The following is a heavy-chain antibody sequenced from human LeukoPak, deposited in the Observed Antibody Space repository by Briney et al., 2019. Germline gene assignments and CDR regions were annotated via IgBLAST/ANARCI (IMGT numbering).Heavy chain of an antibody. CDR1: GXTFSTYW. Sequence: GGSLRLSCAASGXTFSTYWMSWVRQAPGKGLEWVANIRQDGGEKYYVDSVKDRFTISRDNAKNSLYLQMNSLRAEDTAVYYCARDLTGLDYWGQGTLVTVSS. D-gene: IGHD4/OR15-4a*01. J-gene: IGHJ4*02. V-gene: IGHV3-7*04. CDR2: IRQDGGEK. CDR3: ARDLTGLDY.